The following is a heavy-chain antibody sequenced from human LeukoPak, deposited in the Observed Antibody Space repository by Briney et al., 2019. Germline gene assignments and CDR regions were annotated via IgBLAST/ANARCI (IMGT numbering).Heavy chain of an antibody. CDR2: IYYGGST. CDR1: GGSISRSSYY. Sequence: SETLSLTCTVSGGSISRSSYYWGWIRQTPGKGPEWIGSIYYGGSTYYNPSLKSRVTISVDTSKNQFSLKLSSVTAADTAVYYCARSTGTTPVTWYFDLWGRGTLVTVSS. CDR3: ARSTGTTPVTWYFDL. J-gene: IGHJ2*01. V-gene: IGHV4-39*01. D-gene: IGHD1-7*01.